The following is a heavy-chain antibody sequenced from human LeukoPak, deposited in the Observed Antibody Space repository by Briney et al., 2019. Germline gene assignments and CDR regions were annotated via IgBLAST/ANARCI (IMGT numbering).Heavy chain of an antibody. Sequence: GGSLRLSCAASGFTFSSYSMSWVRQAPGKGLEWVSSITGSTSYRYNADSVKGRFTISRDNAKNSLYLQMNSLRGEDTAVYYCARDGGSGSYFYWGQGTLVTVSS. CDR2: ITGSTSYR. V-gene: IGHV3-21*01. D-gene: IGHD1-26*01. CDR1: GFTFSSYS. J-gene: IGHJ4*02. CDR3: ARDGGSGSYFY.